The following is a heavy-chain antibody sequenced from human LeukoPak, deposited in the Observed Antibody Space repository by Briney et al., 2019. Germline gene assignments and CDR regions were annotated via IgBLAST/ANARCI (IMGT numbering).Heavy chain of an antibody. D-gene: IGHD3-10*01. J-gene: IGHJ4*02. CDR3: ARESPKLLWFGELLEKGCSADY. V-gene: IGHV1-69*06. CDR2: IIPIFGTA. CDR1: GGTFSSYA. Sequence: SVKVSCKASGGTFSSYAISWVRQAPGQGLEWMGGIIPIFGTANYAQKFRGRVTNTADKSTRTAYMELSSLRSEDTAGYYCARESPKLLWFGELLEKGCSADYWGQGTLVTVSS.